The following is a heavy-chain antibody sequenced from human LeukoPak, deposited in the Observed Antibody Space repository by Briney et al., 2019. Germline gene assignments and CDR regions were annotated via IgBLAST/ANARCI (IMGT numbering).Heavy chain of an antibody. Sequence: QSGPGLVKPSETLSLTCTVSGYSISSGYYWGWIRQPPGKGLEWIGSIYHSGSTYYNPSLKSRVTISVDTSKNQFSLKLSSVTAADTAVYYCARVASDTAMVRDYWGQGTLVTVSS. J-gene: IGHJ4*02. V-gene: IGHV4-38-2*02. CDR2: IYHSGST. CDR3: ARVASDTAMVRDY. CDR1: GYSISSGYY. D-gene: IGHD5-18*01.